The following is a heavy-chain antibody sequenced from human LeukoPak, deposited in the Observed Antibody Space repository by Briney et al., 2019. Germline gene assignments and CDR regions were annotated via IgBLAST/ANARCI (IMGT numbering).Heavy chain of an antibody. CDR1: GGSFSGYY. V-gene: IGHV4-34*01. D-gene: IGHD3-16*01. CDR2: INHSGST. Sequence: PSETLSLTCAVYGGSFSGYYWSWIRQPPGKGLEWTGEINHSGSTNYNPSLKSRVTISVDTSKNQFSLKLSSVTAADTAVYYCARGRFGGSDYWGQGTLVTVSS. J-gene: IGHJ4*02. CDR3: ARGRFGGSDY.